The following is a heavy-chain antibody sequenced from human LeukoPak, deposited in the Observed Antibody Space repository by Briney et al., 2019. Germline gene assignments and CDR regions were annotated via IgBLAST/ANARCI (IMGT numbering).Heavy chain of an antibody. Sequence: SETLSLTCAVYGGSFSGYYWSWIRQPPGKGLEWIGEINHSGSTNYNPSLKSRVIISVDTSKNQFSLKLSSVTAADTAVYYCARLYGDYGYWGQGTLVTVSS. D-gene: IGHD4-17*01. V-gene: IGHV4-34*01. CDR1: GGSFSGYY. CDR2: INHSGST. CDR3: ARLYGDYGY. J-gene: IGHJ4*02.